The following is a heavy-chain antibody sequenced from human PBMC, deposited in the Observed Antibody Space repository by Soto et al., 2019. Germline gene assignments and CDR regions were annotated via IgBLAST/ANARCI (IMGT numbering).Heavy chain of an antibody. J-gene: IGHJ5*02. CDR1: GGSISSGGYY. V-gene: IGHV4-31*03. D-gene: IGHD6-6*01. CDR2: IYYSGST. CDR3: ARTSDPILNWFDP. Sequence: ASETLSLTCTVSGGSISSGGYYWSWIRQHPGKGLEWIGYIYYSGSTYYNPSLKSRVTISVDTSKNQFSLKLSSVTAADTAVYYCARTSDPILNWFDPWGQGTLVTVSS.